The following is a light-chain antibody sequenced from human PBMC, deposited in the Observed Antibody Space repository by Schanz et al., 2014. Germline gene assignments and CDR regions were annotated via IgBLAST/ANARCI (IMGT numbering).Light chain of an antibody. CDR1: STDVGAYNY. V-gene: IGLV2-8*01. J-gene: IGLJ3*02. Sequence: QSALTQPPSASGSPGQSVTISCTGSSTDVGAYNYVSWYRQHPGTAPQLIIYEVNKRPLGVPDRFSGSKSGNTASLTVSGLQPDDEADYYCSSFTNNSLWVFGGGTKLTVL. CDR2: EVN. CDR3: SSFTNNSLWV.